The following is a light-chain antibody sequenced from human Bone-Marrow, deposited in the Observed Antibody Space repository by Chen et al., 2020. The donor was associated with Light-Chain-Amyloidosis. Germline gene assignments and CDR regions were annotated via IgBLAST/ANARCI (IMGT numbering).Light chain of an antibody. CDR3: QSYDSSLSGSWG. V-gene: IGLV1-40*01. CDR2: GNS. CDR1: SSNIGTGYD. Sequence: QSVLTQPPSVSGAPGQRVTISCTGSSSNIGTGYDVHWYQQLPGTAPKLLIYGNSNRPSGVPDRFSGSKSGTSASLAITGLQAEEEADYYCQSYDSSLSGSWGFGGGTKLTVL. J-gene: IGLJ3*02.